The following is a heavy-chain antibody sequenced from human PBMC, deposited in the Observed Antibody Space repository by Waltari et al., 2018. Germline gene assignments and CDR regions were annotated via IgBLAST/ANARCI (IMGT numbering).Heavy chain of an antibody. D-gene: IGHD6-13*01. J-gene: IGHJ6*03. CDR2: IKQDGSEK. Sequence: EVQLVESGGGLVQPGGSLRLSCAASGFTFSRYWMSWVRQAPGKGLEWVANIKQDGSEKYYVDSVKGRFTISRDNAKNSLYLQMNSLRAEDTAVYYCARDGSQQLTPYYYYYMDVWGKGTTVTVSS. CDR1: GFTFSRYW. CDR3: ARDGSQQLTPYYYYYMDV. V-gene: IGHV3-7*01.